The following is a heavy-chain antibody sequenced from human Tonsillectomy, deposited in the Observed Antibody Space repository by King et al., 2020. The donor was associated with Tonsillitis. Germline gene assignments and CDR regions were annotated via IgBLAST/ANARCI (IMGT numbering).Heavy chain of an antibody. V-gene: IGHV2-26*01. D-gene: IGHD3-22*01. J-gene: IGHJ4*02. CDR1: GFSLSTARMG. Sequence: VTLKESGPVLVKPTETLTLTCTVSGFSLSTARMGVSWIRQPPGKALEWLAHIFSNDEKSYSTSLKGRLTISKDTSKSQVVLTMTNVDPVDTATYYCARTTEEEYYYDSSGTFDYWGQGTLVTVSS. CDR2: IFSNDEK. CDR3: ARTTEEEYYYDSSGTFDY.